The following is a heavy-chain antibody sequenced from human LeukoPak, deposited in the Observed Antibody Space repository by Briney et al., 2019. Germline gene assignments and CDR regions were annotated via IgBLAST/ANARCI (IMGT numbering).Heavy chain of an antibody. D-gene: IGHD4-23*01. Sequence: RASVTVSCKASGYTFTRYAINWVRQAPGQGLEWMGWINTNTGNPTYAQGFTGRFVFSLDTSVSTAYLQISSLKAEDTAVYYCARFTVVTPYYFDYWGQGTLVTVSS. CDR1: GYTFTRYA. CDR2: INTNTGNP. CDR3: ARFTVVTPYYFDY. V-gene: IGHV7-4-1*02. J-gene: IGHJ4*02.